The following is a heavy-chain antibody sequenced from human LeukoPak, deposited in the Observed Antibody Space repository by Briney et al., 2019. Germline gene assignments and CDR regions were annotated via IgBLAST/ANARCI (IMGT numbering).Heavy chain of an antibody. CDR1: GYTLTELS. CDR3: ARFIAVAVEADFDY. Sequence: ASVKVSCKVSGYTLTELSMHWVRQAPGKGLEWMGWISAYNGNTNYAQKLQGRVTMTTDTSTSTAYMELRSLRSDDTAVYYCARFIAVAVEADFDYWGQGTLVTVSS. J-gene: IGHJ4*02. CDR2: ISAYNGNT. V-gene: IGHV1-18*01. D-gene: IGHD6-19*01.